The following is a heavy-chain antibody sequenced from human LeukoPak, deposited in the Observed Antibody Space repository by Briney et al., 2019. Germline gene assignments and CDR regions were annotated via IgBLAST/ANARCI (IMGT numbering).Heavy chain of an antibody. D-gene: IGHD6-6*01. Sequence: GGSLRLSCAASGFTFSSYSMNWVRQAPGKGLEWVSSISSSSSYIYYADSVKGRFTISRDNAKNSLYLQMNSLRAEDTAVYYCARGRLLTKGKLQLAGDFDYWGQGTLVTVSS. CDR1: GFTFSSYS. CDR2: ISSSSSYI. J-gene: IGHJ4*02. V-gene: IGHV3-21*01. CDR3: ARGRLLTKGKLQLAGDFDY.